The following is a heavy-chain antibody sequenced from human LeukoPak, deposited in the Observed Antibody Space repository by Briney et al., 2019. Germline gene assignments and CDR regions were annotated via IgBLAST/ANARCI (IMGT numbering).Heavy chain of an antibody. D-gene: IGHD2-15*01. Sequence: GGSLRLSCAASGFTFSSYWMHWVRQAPGKGLVWVSRINGDGSSTSYADSVKGRFTISRDSAKNTLYLQMNSLRAEDTAVYYCARGSSVVGLDWGQGTLVTVSS. J-gene: IGHJ4*02. V-gene: IGHV3-74*01. CDR3: ARGSSVVGLD. CDR2: INGDGSST. CDR1: GFTFSSYW.